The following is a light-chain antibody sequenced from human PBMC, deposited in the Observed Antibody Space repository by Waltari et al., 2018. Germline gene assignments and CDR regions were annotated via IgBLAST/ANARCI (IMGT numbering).Light chain of an antibody. Sequence: QSALTQPASVSGSPGQSITISCTGTSSDVGSYNLVSWYQQHPGKATKLMIYEVTKRPSGVSNRFSGSKSVNTASLTISGLQAEYEADYYCCSYAGSTTWVFGGGTKLTVL. J-gene: IGLJ3*02. CDR2: EVT. V-gene: IGLV2-23*02. CDR3: CSYAGSTTWV. CDR1: SSDVGSYNL.